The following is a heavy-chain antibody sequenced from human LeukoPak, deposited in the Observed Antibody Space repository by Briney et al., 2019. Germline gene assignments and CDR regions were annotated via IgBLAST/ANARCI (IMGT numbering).Heavy chain of an antibody. CDR2: ISSSSNYI. V-gene: IGHV3-21*01. CDR3: ARDLTISGVLITGHMDV. Sequence: GGSLRLSCTASGFTLRSYSMNWVRQAPGKGLEWVSSISSSSNYIQYADSVEGRFTISRDNAENSLFLQMNSLRVEDTAVYYCARDLTISGVLITGHMDVWGRGTTVTVSS. CDR1: GFTLRSYS. J-gene: IGHJ6*03. D-gene: IGHD3-3*01.